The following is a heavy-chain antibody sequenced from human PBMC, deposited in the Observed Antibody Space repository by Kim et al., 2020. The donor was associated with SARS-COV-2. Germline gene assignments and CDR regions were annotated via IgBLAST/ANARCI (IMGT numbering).Heavy chain of an antibody. D-gene: IGHD6-19*01. J-gene: IGHJ4*02. CDR3: ARVVGGHPYSSGWYMVLDYFDY. CDR2: TYYRSKWYN. CDR1: GDSVSSNSAA. V-gene: IGHV6-1*01. Sequence: SQTLSLTCAISGDSVSSNSAAWHWIRQSPSRGLEWLGRTYYRSKWYNDYAVSVKSRITINPDTSKNQFSLQLNSVTPEDTAVYYCARVVGGHPYSSGWYMVLDYFDYWGQGTLVTVSS.